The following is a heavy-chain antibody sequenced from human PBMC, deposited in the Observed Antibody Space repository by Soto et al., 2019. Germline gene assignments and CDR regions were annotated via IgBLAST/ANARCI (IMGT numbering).Heavy chain of an antibody. CDR2: ISAYNGNT. D-gene: IGHD2-2*01. Sequence: ASVKVSCKDSGYTFTSYGISWVRQAPGQGLEWMGWISAYNGNTNYAQKLQGRVTMTTDTSTSTAYMELRSLRSDDTAVYYCARHHCSSTSCYFHYWGQGTLVTVSS. CDR1: GYTFTSYG. V-gene: IGHV1-18*01. CDR3: ARHHCSSTSCYFHY. J-gene: IGHJ4*02.